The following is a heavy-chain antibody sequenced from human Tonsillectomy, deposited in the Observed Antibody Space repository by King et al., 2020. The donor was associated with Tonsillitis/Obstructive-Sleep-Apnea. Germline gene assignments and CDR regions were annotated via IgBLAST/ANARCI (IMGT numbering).Heavy chain of an antibody. D-gene: IGHD5-24*01. V-gene: IGHV4-4*07. J-gene: IGHJ6*02. Sequence: QLQESGPGLVKPSETLSLTCTVSGGSISSYYWSWIRQPAGKGLEWIGRIYTSGSTNYNPSLKSRVTMSVDTSKNQLSLKLSSVTAADTAVYYCARGGMATIINYYYGLDVWGQGTTVTVSS. CDR1: GGSISSYY. CDR3: ARGGMATIINYYYGLDV. CDR2: IYTSGST.